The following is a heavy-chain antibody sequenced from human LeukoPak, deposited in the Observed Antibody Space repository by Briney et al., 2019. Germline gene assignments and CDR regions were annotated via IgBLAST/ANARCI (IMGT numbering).Heavy chain of an antibody. CDR3: ARGQSLNDY. Sequence: AAVKVSCKASGYTLTEYYIHWVRQAPRQGREWMGRTKTNSGGANYADTFHGRVTMTTHTSISTAYMELSRLRYDDTSLYYCARGQSLNDYWGQGTLVTVSS. CDR2: TKTNSGGA. V-gene: IGHV1-2*02. J-gene: IGHJ4*02. CDR1: GYTLTEYY.